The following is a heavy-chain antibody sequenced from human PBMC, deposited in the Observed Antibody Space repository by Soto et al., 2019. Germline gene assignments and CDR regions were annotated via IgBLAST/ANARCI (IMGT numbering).Heavy chain of an antibody. CDR2: INAGNGNT. Sequence: ASVKVSCKASGYTFTSYALHWVRQAPGQRLEWMGWINAGNGNTKYSQKFQGRVTITRDTSASTAYMELSSLRSEDTAVYYCARSAITRTTLWGWFDPCCQATTVPVSS. D-gene: IGHD1-20*01. V-gene: IGHV1-3*01. J-gene: IGHJ5*01. CDR3: ARSAITRTTLWGWFDP. CDR1: GYTFTSYA.